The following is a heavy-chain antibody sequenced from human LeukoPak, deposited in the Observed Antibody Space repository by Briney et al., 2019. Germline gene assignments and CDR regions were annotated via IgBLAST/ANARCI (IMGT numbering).Heavy chain of an antibody. D-gene: IGHD6-13*01. Sequence: SETLSLTCTVPGYSISSGYYWAWIRQPPGKGLEWIGSIFHTGSTYHNPSLKSRVTISVDTSKNQFSLKLNSVTAADTAVYYCARDHSSSSEDYWGQGTLVTVSS. CDR1: GYSISSGYY. V-gene: IGHV4-38-2*02. J-gene: IGHJ4*02. CDR3: ARDHSSSSEDY. CDR2: IFHTGST.